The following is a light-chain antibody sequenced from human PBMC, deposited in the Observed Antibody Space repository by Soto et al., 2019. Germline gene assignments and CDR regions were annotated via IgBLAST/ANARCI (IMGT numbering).Light chain of an antibody. CDR1: QDIGND. Sequence: DIQMTQSPSSLSASVGDRVTITCRASQDIGNDVGWYQQKPGKAPKRLIFAASRLQSGVPSRFGGSGSGTEFIITVSRLQPEDFATYYCLQHNAYPLTFGGGTTVDIK. J-gene: IGKJ4*01. CDR2: AAS. V-gene: IGKV1-17*01. CDR3: LQHNAYPLT.